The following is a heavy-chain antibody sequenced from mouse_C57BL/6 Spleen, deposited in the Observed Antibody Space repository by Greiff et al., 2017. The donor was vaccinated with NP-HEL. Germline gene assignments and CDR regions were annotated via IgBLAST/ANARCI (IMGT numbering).Heavy chain of an antibody. Sequence: QVQLKQPGAELVKPGASVKLSCKASGYTFTSYWMHWVKQRPGQGLEWIGMIHPNSGSTNYNEKFKSKATLTVDKSSSTAYMQLSSLTSEDSAVYYCARRGVKSPIRFDYWGQGTTLTVSS. CDR3: ARRGVKSPIRFDY. CDR1: GYTFTSYW. CDR2: IHPNSGST. V-gene: IGHV1-64*01. J-gene: IGHJ2*01.